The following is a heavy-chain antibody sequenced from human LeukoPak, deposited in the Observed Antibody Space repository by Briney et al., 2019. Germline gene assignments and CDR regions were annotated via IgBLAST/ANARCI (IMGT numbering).Heavy chain of an antibody. V-gene: IGHV3-23*01. CDR3: AKDPVADYYDSSGPPYYFDY. D-gene: IGHD3-22*01. Sequence: GSLRLSCVASGFTFSSHAMSWVRQAPGKGLEWVSGISVSGGSTYYADSVKGRFTISRDNSKNTLYLQMNSLRAEDTAVYYCAKDPVADYYDSSGPPYYFDYWGQGTLVTVSS. J-gene: IGHJ4*02. CDR1: GFTFSSHA. CDR2: ISVSGGST.